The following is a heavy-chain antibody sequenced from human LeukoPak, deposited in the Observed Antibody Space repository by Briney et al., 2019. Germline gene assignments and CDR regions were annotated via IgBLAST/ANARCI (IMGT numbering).Heavy chain of an antibody. CDR1: GFTFSSYG. CDR3: AKSTWELRKSPLDY. D-gene: IGHD1-26*01. Sequence: GGSLRLSCAASGFTFSSYGMHWVRQAPGKGLEWVAFIRYGGSNKYYADSVKGRFTISRDNSKNTLYLQMNSLRAEDTAVYYCAKSTWELRKSPLDYWGQGTLVTVSS. V-gene: IGHV3-30*02. CDR2: IRYGGSNK. J-gene: IGHJ4*02.